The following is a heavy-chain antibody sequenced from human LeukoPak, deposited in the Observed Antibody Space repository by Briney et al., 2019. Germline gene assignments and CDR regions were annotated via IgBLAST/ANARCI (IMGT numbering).Heavy chain of an antibody. CDR3: ARVDFYDLFDY. V-gene: IGHV3-7*04. Sequence: PGGSLRLSCAASGFTFSSYWMSWVRQAPGKGLEWVANIKQDGSEKYYVDSVKGRFTISRDNAKNSLYLQMSSLRAEDTAVYYCARVDFYDLFDYWGQGTLVTVSS. J-gene: IGHJ4*02. CDR2: IKQDGSEK. CDR1: GFTFSSYW. D-gene: IGHD2-21*01.